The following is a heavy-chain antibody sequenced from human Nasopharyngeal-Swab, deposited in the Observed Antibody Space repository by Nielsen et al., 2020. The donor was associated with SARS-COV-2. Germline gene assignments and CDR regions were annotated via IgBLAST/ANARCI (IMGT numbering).Heavy chain of an antibody. CDR3: ARGYYDSSGWVDYYYYYMDV. D-gene: IGHD3-22*01. V-gene: IGHV4-59*01. J-gene: IGHJ6*03. Sequence: SETLSLTCTVSGGSISSYYWSWVRQTPGKGLEWIGYIYYSGSTNYNPSLKSRVTISVDTSKNRFSLKLSSVTAADTAVYYCARGYYDSSGWVDYYYYYMDVWGKGTTVTVSS. CDR1: GGSISSYY. CDR2: IYYSGST.